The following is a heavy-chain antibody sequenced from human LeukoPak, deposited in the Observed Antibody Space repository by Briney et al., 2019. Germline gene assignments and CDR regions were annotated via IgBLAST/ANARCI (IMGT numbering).Heavy chain of an antibody. V-gene: IGHV3-23*01. CDR1: GFTFGHYT. CDR2: ISGSDGST. CDR3: ARGGYESRDTSGHYGVGYYFDW. D-gene: IGHD3-22*01. Sequence: GGSLRLSCAASGFTFGHYTMNWVRQAPGKGLEWVSSISGSDGSTYYADAVKGRFTTSRDNSKNTLYLRLSFLRAEDTAVYYCARGGYESRDTSGHYGVGYYFDWWGQGTRVTVSS. J-gene: IGHJ4*02.